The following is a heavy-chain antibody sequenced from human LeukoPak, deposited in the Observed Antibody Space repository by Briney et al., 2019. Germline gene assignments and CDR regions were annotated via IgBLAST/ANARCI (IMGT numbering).Heavy chain of an antibody. CDR1: GFTLSSYA. J-gene: IGHJ3*02. CDR2: ISVSGNT. D-gene: IGHD3-16*01. V-gene: IGHV3-23*01. Sequence: GGSLRLSCAASGFTLSSYAMSWVRQGPGKGLEWVSAISVSGNTYHADSVKGRFTISRDSSKNTLYLQMNSLRAGDAAVYYCAKEVRGDAFDIWGQGTMVTVSS. CDR3: AKEVRGDAFDI.